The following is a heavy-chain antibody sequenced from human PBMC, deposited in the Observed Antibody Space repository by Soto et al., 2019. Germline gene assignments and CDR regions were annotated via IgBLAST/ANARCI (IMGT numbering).Heavy chain of an antibody. CDR1: GFTFDDYA. D-gene: IGHD1-20*01. CDR3: AKDISPITDLFDY. J-gene: IGHJ4*02. CDR2: ISWNSGSI. Sequence: GGSLRLSCAASGFTFDDYAMHWVRQAPGKGLEWVSGISWNSGSIGYADSVKGRFTISRDNAKNSLYLQMNSLRAEETALYYCAKDISPITDLFDYWGQGTLVTVSS. V-gene: IGHV3-9*01.